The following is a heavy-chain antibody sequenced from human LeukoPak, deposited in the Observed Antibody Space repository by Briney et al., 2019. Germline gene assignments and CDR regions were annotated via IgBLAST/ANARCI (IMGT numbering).Heavy chain of an antibody. V-gene: IGHV3-30-3*01. J-gene: IGHJ4*02. CDR1: GFTFSSYA. CDR2: ISYDGSNK. D-gene: IGHD3-22*01. CDR3: ASTPYYYDSSGYWGGYFDY. Sequence: PGGSLRLSCAASGFTFSSYAMHWVRQAPGKGLEWVAVISYDGSNKYYADSVKGRFTISRDNSKNTLYLQMNSLRAEDTAVYYCASTPYYYDSSGYWGGYFDYWGQGTLVTVSS.